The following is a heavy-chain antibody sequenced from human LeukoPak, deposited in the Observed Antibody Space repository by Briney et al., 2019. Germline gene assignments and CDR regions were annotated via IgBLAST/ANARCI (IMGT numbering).Heavy chain of an antibody. CDR2: ISGSGGST. CDR1: GFTFSSYA. D-gene: IGHD5-12*01. J-gene: IGHJ4*02. CDR3: AKTDRGYDPKYFDY. Sequence: GGSLRLSCAASGFTFSSYAMSWVRQAPGKGLEWVASISGSGGSTYYADSVKGRFTISRDNSKNTLYLQMNSLRAEDTAVYYCAKTDRGYDPKYFDYWGQGTLVTVSS. V-gene: IGHV3-23*01.